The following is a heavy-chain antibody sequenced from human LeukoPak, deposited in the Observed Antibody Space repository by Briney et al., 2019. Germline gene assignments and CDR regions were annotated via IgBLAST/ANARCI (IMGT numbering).Heavy chain of an antibody. CDR1: GGSISSYY. CDR2: IYYTGST. Sequence: SETLSLTCTVAGGSISSYYWSWIRQPPGKGLEWIGYIYYTGSTNYNPSLTSRVNISVATSKNQFSLNLSSVTAADTAVYYCARWGSIAVASFDYWGQGTLVTVSS. CDR3: ARWGSIAVASFDY. J-gene: IGHJ4*02. D-gene: IGHD6-6*01. V-gene: IGHV4-59*01.